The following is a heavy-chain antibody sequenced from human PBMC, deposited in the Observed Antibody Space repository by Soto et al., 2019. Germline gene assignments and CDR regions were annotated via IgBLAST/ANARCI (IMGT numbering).Heavy chain of an antibody. CDR1: GNTFNTYA. Sequence: QVHLVQSGAEVKKSGSSVKVSCKTSGNTFNTYAISWVRQAPGQGLEWLGGIMPYIDTANYAQKFQGRVTITADKSSNTVYMELGSLTSEDTAMYFCARGGYSSSWRFDYWGQGTLVTVAS. D-gene: IGHD6-13*01. V-gene: IGHV1-69*06. CDR2: IMPYIDTA. J-gene: IGHJ4*02. CDR3: ARGGYSSSWRFDY.